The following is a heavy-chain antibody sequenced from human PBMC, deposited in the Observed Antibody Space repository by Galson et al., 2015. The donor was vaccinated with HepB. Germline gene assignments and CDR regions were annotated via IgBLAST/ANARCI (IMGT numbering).Heavy chain of an antibody. J-gene: IGHJ4*02. V-gene: IGHV3-53*01. CDR2: IYSGGYT. CDR3: VRGGRTVATLDY. Sequence: SLRLSCAASGFTVNSNYMSWVRQAPGKGLEWVSVIYSGGYTYYADSVKGRFTISRDISRNTLYLQMNSLRGDDTAVYYCVRGGRTVATLDYWGQGTLVIVSS. D-gene: IGHD5-12*01. CDR1: GFTVNSNY.